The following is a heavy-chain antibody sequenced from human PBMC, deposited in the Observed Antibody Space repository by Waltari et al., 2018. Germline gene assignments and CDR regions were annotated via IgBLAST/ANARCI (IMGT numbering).Heavy chain of an antibody. V-gene: IGHV4-38-2*01. CDR2: IYHSGST. Sequence: QVQLQESGPGLVKPSETLSLTCAVSGYSISSGYYWGWIRQPPGKGLEWIGSIYHSGSTYYNPALKSRVTISVDTSKNQFSLKLSSVTAADTAVYYCAIDSSGAFDYWGQGTLVTVSS. D-gene: IGHD3-22*01. J-gene: IGHJ4*02. CDR1: GYSISSGYY. CDR3: AIDSSGAFDY.